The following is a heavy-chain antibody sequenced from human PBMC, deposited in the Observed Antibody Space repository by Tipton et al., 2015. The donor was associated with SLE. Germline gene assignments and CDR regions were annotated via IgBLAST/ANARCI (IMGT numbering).Heavy chain of an antibody. Sequence: TLSLTCTVSGDSISSGGYYWSWVRQHPGKGLGWIGSIYYSGSTDYTPSLKSRLTISVDKSANKFSLRLNSVTAADTAVYYCAREGAGAAVGTFDYWGQGTLVTVSS. V-gene: IGHV4-31*03. D-gene: IGHD6-13*01. CDR3: AREGAGAAVGTFDY. CDR1: GDSISSGGYY. J-gene: IGHJ4*02. CDR2: IYYSGST.